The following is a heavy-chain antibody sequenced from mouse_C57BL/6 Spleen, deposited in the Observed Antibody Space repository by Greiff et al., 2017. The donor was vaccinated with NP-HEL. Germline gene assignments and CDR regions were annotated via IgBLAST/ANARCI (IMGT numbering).Heavy chain of an antibody. CDR1: GYTFTDYY. Sequence: VQLQQSGPELVKPGASVKISCKASGYTFTDYYMNWVKQSHGKSLEWIGDINPNNGGTSYNQKFKGKATLTVDKSSSTAYMELRSLTSEDSAVYYCARSSYYSNYFYYAMDYWGQGTSVTVSS. V-gene: IGHV1-26*01. J-gene: IGHJ4*01. CDR3: ARSSYYSNYFYYAMDY. D-gene: IGHD2-5*01. CDR2: INPNNGGT.